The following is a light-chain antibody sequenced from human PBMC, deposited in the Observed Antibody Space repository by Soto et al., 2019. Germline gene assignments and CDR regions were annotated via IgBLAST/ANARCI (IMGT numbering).Light chain of an antibody. Sequence: EIVLTQSPGTLSLSPGERATLSCRASQSVSSSYLAWFQQKPGQAPRLLIYGASSSATGIPDRFSGSGSGTDFTLTISRLEPEDFAVYFCQQYGNSPPNTFGQGTKVDIK. CDR1: QSVSSSY. CDR3: QQYGNSPPNT. CDR2: GAS. V-gene: IGKV3-20*01. J-gene: IGKJ2*01.